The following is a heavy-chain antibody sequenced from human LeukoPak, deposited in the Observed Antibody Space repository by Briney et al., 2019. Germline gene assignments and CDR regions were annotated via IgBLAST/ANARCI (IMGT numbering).Heavy chain of an antibody. D-gene: IGHD3-16*01. CDR1: GYTFTNYA. Sequence: ASVKVSCKASGYTFTNYAISWVRQAPGQALEWMGGIIPIFGTANYAQKFQGRVTITADKSTSRAYMELNSLKCDDTALYYFERVTFQGEAFDIWGQGKMVTV. CDR2: IIPIFGTA. V-gene: IGHV1-69*06. J-gene: IGHJ3*02. CDR3: ERVTFQGEAFDI.